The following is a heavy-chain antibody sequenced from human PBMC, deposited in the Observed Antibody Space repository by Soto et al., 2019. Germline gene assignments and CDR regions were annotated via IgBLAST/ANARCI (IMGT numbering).Heavy chain of an antibody. Sequence: QVQLVQSGAEVKKPGASVKVSCKASGYTFTTYGISWVRQAPGQGLEWMGWISAYSGSTKFAPKLQGRVTMTTDTTTTTAYMELRSLTSDDTAVYYCARAFTKSSSWPYYFDYWGQGTLVTVSS. CDR1: GYTFTTYG. V-gene: IGHV1-18*01. D-gene: IGHD6-13*01. CDR2: ISAYSGST. J-gene: IGHJ4*02. CDR3: ARAFTKSSSWPYYFDY.